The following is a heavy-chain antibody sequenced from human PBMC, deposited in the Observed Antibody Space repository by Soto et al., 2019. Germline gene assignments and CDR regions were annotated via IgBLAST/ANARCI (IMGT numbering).Heavy chain of an antibody. V-gene: IGHV3-66*01. CDR2: IYSAGNT. CDR1: GFTVSSNY. D-gene: IGHD1-26*01. J-gene: IGHJ6*02. CDR3: ARDFVVGGPTINYYYGMDV. Sequence: GGPLRPSCAASGFTVSSNYMSWVRPAPEKGLEWISIIYSAGNTYYADAVKGRFTISRDNSKNTLYLQMNSLGAEDTAVYYCARDFVVGGPTINYYYGMDVWGQGTTVTVSS.